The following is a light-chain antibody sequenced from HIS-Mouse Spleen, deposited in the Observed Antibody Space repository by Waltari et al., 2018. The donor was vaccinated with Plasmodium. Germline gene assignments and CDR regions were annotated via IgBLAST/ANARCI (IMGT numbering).Light chain of an antibody. J-gene: IGLJ2*01. V-gene: IGLV3-1*01. CDR3: QAWDSSTVV. Sequence: SYELTQPPSVSVFPGQTASTTGPGATLGKKIPCWYQQKPGQSPVLVIYQDSKRPSGIPERFSGSNSGNTATLTISGTQAMDEADYYCQAWDSSTVVFGGGTKLTVL. CDR1: TLGKKI. CDR2: QDS.